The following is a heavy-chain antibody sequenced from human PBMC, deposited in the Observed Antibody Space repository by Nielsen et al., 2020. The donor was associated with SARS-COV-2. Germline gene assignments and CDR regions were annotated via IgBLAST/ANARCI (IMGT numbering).Heavy chain of an antibody. V-gene: IGHV4-59*08. CDR1: GGSITGYF. CDR2: VYYSGST. J-gene: IGHJ6*03. Sequence: SETLSLTCTVSGGSITGYFWSWIRQPPGKGLEWIGYVYYSGSTNYNPSLKSRVTTSVDTSKNRFSLKLSSVTAADTAVYYCARADVVIVPAAKSRGGDSYYYYMDVWGKGTTVTVSS. CDR3: ARADVVIVPAAKSRGGDSYYYYMDV. D-gene: IGHD2-2*01.